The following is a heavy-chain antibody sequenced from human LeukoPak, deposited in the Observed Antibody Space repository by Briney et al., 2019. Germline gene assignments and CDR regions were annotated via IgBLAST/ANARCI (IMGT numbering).Heavy chain of an antibody. Sequence: ASVKVPCKASGYTFSDYYMHWVRQAPGQGLEWMGWINPNSGGTKYAQKFQGRVTMTRDTSISTAYMELSRLRSDDTAVYYCARGETSGYFDWFYYYYMDVWGKGTTVTVSS. D-gene: IGHD3-9*01. CDR2: INPNSGGT. CDR3: ARGETSGYFDWFYYYYMDV. V-gene: IGHV1-2*02. CDR1: GYTFSDYY. J-gene: IGHJ6*03.